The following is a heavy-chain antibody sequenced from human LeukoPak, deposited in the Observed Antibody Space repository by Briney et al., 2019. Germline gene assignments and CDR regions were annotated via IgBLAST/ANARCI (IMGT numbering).Heavy chain of an antibody. CDR2: IRSKANSYAT. CDR3: AKDREVEMATILFDY. V-gene: IGHV3-73*01. D-gene: IGHD5-24*01. Sequence: PGGSLRLSCAASGFTFSGSAMHWVRQACGKGLEWVGRIRSKANSYATAYAASVKGRFTISRDDSKNTAYLQMNSLKTEDTAVYYCAKDREVEMATILFDYWGQGTLVTVSS. CDR1: GFTFSGSA. J-gene: IGHJ4*02.